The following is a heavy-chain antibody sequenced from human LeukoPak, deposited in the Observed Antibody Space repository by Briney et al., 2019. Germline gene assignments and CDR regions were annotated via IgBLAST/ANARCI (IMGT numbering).Heavy chain of an antibody. V-gene: IGHV4-34*09. Sequence: SETLSLTCAVYGGSFSGYYWSWIRQPPGKGLEWIGYIYYSGTTYYNPSLKSRVTISLGTSKNQPSLQLSSVTAADTAVYYCARASRLGELSLGYWGQGTLVTVSS. CDR1: GGSFSGYY. CDR2: IYYSGTT. D-gene: IGHD3-16*02. J-gene: IGHJ4*02. CDR3: ARASRLGELSLGY.